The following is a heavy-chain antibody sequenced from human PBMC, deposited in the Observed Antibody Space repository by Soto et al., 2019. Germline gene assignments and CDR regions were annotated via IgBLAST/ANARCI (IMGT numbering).Heavy chain of an antibody. V-gene: IGHV5-51*01. CDR3: ARKRERGYDFYYYYGMDV. Sequence: PGESLKISCKGSGYSFTSYWIGWVRQMPGKGLEWMGIIYPGDSDTRYSPSFQGQVTISADKSISTAYLQWSSLKASDTAMYYCARKRERGYDFYYYYGMDVWGQGTTVTVSS. CDR2: IYPGDSDT. D-gene: IGHD5-12*01. CDR1: GYSFTSYW. J-gene: IGHJ6*02.